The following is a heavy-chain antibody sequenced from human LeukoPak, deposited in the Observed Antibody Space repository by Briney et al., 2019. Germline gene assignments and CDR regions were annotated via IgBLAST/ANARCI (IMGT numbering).Heavy chain of an antibody. J-gene: IGHJ4*02. CDR3: ARVPILTGSYYFDY. CDR1: GFTFSSYA. CDR2: ISYDGSNK. V-gene: IGHV3-30*14. D-gene: IGHD3-9*01. Sequence: PGRSLRLSCAASGFTFSSYAMHWVRQAPGKGLEWVAVISYDGSNKYYADSVKGRFTISRDNSKNTLFLQMGSLRTEDMAVYYCARVPILTGSYYFDYWGQGILVTVSS.